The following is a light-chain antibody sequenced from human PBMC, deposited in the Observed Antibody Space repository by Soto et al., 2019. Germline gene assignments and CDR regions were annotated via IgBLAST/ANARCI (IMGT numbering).Light chain of an antibody. CDR2: GNS. V-gene: IGLV1-40*01. Sequence: QSVLTQPPSVSGAPGQRVTISCTGSSPNIGAGYDVHWYQQLPGTAPKLLIYGNSNRPSGVPDRFSGSKSGTSASLAITELQAEDEADYYCQSYDSSLSGWVFGGGTKLTVL. CDR1: SPNIGAGYD. J-gene: IGLJ3*02. CDR3: QSYDSSLSGWV.